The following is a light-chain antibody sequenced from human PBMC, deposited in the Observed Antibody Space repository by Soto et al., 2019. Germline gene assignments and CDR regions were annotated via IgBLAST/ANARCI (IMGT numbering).Light chain of an antibody. CDR1: QSVSTF. Sequence: EIVLTQSPAILSLSPGERATISCRASQSVSTFLAWYQQKPGQAPRLLIHDASNRATGIPARFSGSGSGTDFTLTINSLEPEDFGVYYCQQRSNWPPLTFGGGTKVEIK. CDR2: DAS. V-gene: IGKV3-11*01. J-gene: IGKJ4*01. CDR3: QQRSNWPPLT.